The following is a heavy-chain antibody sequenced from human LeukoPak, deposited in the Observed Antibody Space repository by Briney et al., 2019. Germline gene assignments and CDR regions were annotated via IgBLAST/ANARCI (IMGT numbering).Heavy chain of an antibody. J-gene: IGHJ5*02. CDR3: ARLAVAAPHGDNWFDP. Sequence: SETLSLTCTVSGGSISSYYRSWIRQPPGKGLEWIGYIYYSGSTNYNPSLKSRVTISVDTSKNQFSLKLSVVTAADTAVYYCARLAVAAPHGDNWFDPWGQGTLVTVSS. CDR1: GGSISSYY. CDR2: IYYSGST. D-gene: IGHD6-19*01. V-gene: IGHV4-59*08.